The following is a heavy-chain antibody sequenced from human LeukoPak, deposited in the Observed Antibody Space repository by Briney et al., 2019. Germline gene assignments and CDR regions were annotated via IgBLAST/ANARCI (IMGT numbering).Heavy chain of an antibody. J-gene: IGHJ4*02. V-gene: IGHV4-59*01. CDR3: VRDRELSY. Sequence: SETLSLTCTVSGGSISIYYWSWIRQPPGKGLEWIGYIYNSGSTEYNPSLKSRVTISVDTSKNQFSLKLTSVTAADTAVYYCVRDRELSYWGQGTLVTVSS. CDR2: IYNSGST. D-gene: IGHD3-10*01. CDR1: GGSISIYY.